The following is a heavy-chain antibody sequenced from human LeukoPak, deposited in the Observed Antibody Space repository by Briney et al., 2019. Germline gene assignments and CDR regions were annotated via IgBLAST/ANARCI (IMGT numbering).Heavy chain of an antibody. J-gene: IGHJ4*02. CDR3: ARGPQKIYCDTTTCLTDY. V-gene: IGHV1-2*02. CDR2: ISPITGGT. D-gene: IGHD2-2*01. Sequence: SVKVSCKASGYSFTAYYIHWVRQAPGQGLEWMGWISPITGGTNYAQKFQGRVTMTRDTSISTAYMELSRLRSDDTAVFYCARGPQKIYCDTTTCLTDYWGQGTMLTVSS. CDR1: GYSFTAYY.